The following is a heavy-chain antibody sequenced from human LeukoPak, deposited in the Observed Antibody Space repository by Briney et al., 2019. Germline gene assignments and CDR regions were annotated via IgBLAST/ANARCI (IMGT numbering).Heavy chain of an antibody. Sequence: ASVKVSCKASGYTFTGYYMHWVRQAPGQGLEWMGWINPNSGGTNYAQKFQGRVTMTRDTSISTAYMELSRLRSDDTAVYYCARVKNYYDSRGYLYYFDYWGQGTLVTVSS. D-gene: IGHD3-22*01. CDR1: GYTFTGYY. CDR3: ARVKNYYDSRGYLYYFDY. CDR2: INPNSGGT. V-gene: IGHV1-2*02. J-gene: IGHJ4*02.